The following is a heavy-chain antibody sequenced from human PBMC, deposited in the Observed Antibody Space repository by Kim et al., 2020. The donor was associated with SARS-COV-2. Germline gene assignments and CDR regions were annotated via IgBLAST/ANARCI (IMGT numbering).Heavy chain of an antibody. D-gene: IGHD3-9*01. V-gene: IGHV3-21*01. CDR1: GFTFSSYS. J-gene: IGHJ1*01. CDR3: ARARGRYFDWLRKNAEYFQH. Sequence: GGSLRLSCAASGFTFSSYSMNWVRQAPGKGLEWVSSISSSSSYIYYADSVKGRFTISRDNAKNSLYLQMNSLRAEDTAVYYCARARGRYFDWLRKNAEYFQHWGQGTLVTVSS. CDR2: ISSSSSYI.